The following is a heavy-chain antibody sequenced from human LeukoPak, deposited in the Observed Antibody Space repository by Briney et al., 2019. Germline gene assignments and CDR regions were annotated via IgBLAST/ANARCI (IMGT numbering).Heavy chain of an antibody. J-gene: IGHJ5*02. Sequence: SETPSLTCTVSGGSISSYYWSWIRQPPGKGLEWIGYIYYSGSTNYNPSLKSRVTISIDTSKNQFSLKLSSVTAADTAVHYCARFSDYGWFDPWGQGTLVTVSS. D-gene: IGHD4-17*01. CDR3: ARFSDYGWFDP. CDR1: GGSISSYY. V-gene: IGHV4-59*08. CDR2: IYYSGST.